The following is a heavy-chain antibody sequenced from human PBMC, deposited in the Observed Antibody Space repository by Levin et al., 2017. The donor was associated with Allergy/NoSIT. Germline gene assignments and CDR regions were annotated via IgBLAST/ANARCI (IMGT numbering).Heavy chain of an antibody. CDR2: ISTSSSTI. CDR1: GFTFSSYS. V-gene: IGHV3-48*02. CDR3: ARDRYCSSSSCYADFDY. J-gene: IGHJ4*02. D-gene: IGHD2-2*01. Sequence: PGGSLRLSCVASGFTFSSYSMNWVRQAPGKGLQWVSYISTSSSTIYYADSVKGRFTISRDNAKNSLYLQMNSLRDEDTAVYYCARDRYCSSSSCYADFDYWGQGTLVTVSS.